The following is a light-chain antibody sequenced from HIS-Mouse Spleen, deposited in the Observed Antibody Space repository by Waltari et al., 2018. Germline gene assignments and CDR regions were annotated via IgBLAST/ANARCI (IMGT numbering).Light chain of an antibody. CDR1: SSNMGSNY. CDR2: RNN. J-gene: IGLJ3*02. Sequence: QSVLTQPPSASGTPGQRVTISCSGSSSNMGSNYGYWYQQRPGTAPKRLIYRNNQRPSGVPDRFSGSKSGTSASLAISGLRSEDEADYYCAAWDDSLSGWVFGGGTKLTVL. V-gene: IGLV1-47*01. CDR3: AAWDDSLSGWV.